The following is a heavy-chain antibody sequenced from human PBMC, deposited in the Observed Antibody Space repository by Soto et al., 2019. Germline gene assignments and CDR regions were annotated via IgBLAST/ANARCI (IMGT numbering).Heavy chain of an antibody. CDR1: GFTFTRYG. D-gene: IGHD6-19*01. J-gene: IGHJ4*02. V-gene: IGHV1-18*01. Sequence: QVQLVQSGAEVKKPGASVKVSCKASGFTFTRYGISWVRQAPGQGLEWMGWISAFNGDTKYAQTLQGRVSMTTDTSTDTAHMKLMSLRSDETAVYYCARDSPSSGLLGTNYWGQGTLVSVSS. CDR3: ARDSPSSGLLGTNY. CDR2: ISAFNGDT.